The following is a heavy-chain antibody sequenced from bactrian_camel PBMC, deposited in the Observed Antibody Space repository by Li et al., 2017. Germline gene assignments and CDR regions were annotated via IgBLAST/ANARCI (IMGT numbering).Heavy chain of an antibody. J-gene: IGHJ6*01. V-gene: IGHV3S53*01. Sequence: HVQLVESGGGSVQAGESLRLSCVASGYTFDKNCMGWFRQTPGGEREGVATIDSQGGKKYADSVKGRFTIDRLDAENRVDLQMNTLKPEDTAMYYCAADFLQCRIPYPTIVAGASPTDFGYWGQGTQVTVS. CDR3: AADFLQCRIPYPTIVAGASPTDFGY. CDR2: IDSQGGK. D-gene: IGHD6*01. CDR1: GYTFDKNC.